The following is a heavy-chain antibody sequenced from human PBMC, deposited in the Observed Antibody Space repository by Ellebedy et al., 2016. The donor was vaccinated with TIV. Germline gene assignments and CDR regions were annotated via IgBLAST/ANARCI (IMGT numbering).Heavy chain of an antibody. Sequence: PGGSLRLSCAAPGFTFTNGRMRWVRQAPGKGLEWVGRIKSKTDGGTTDYAAPVKGRFTISRDDSKNTLYLQMNSLKTEDTAVYYCTLSSGYYEALAHWGQGILVTVSS. CDR3: TLSSGYYEALAH. CDR1: GFTFTNGR. D-gene: IGHD6-19*01. J-gene: IGHJ4*02. CDR2: IKSKTDGGTT. V-gene: IGHV3-15*07.